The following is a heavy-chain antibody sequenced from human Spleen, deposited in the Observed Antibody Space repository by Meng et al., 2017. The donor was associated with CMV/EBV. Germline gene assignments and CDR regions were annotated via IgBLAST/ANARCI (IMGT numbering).Heavy chain of an antibody. CDR2: IIPILGIA. D-gene: IGHD3-10*01. J-gene: IGHJ4*02. CDR1: GGTFSSYT. V-gene: IGHV1-69*04. Sequence: SVKVSCKASGGTFSSYTISWVRQAPGQGLEWMGRIIPILGIANYAQKFQGRVTITADKATSTAYMELSSLRSEDTAVYYCAREFYGSGDFDYWGQGTLVTVSS. CDR3: AREFYGSGDFDY.